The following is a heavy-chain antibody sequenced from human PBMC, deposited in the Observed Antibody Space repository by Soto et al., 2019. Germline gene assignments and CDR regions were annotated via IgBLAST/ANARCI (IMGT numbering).Heavy chain of an antibody. CDR1: GFTLSSYT. J-gene: IGHJ4*02. CDR3: AREGSYCSDGVCYTRGFDY. D-gene: IGHD2-8*01. V-gene: IGHV3-21*01. CDR2: FSSSDSYI. Sequence: GGSLRLSCAASGFTLSSYTMNWVRQSPGKGLEWVSSFSSSDSYIYYADSVKGRLTISRDNAKNSLYLQMNSLRAEDAAVYYCAREGSYCSDGVCYTRGFDYWGQGTLVTVSS.